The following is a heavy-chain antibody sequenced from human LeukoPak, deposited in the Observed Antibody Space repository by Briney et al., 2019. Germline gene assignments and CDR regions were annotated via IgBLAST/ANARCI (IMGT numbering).Heavy chain of an antibody. Sequence: GGSLRLSCAASGFSFSSYSMNWVRQAPGKGLEWVSSISSSSSYIYYADSVKGRFTISRDNAKNSLYLQMNSLRAEDTAVYYCARGNNEENSDYDGPRRRAYYYYAMDVWGQGTTVTVSS. CDR2: ISSSSSYI. CDR3: ARGNNEENSDYDGPRRRAYYYYAMDV. J-gene: IGHJ6*02. CDR1: GFSFSSYS. V-gene: IGHV3-21*01. D-gene: IGHD4-23*01.